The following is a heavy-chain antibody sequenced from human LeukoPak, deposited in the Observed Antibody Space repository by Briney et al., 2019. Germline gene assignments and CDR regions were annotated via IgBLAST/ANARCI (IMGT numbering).Heavy chain of an antibody. Sequence: GGSLRLSCAASGFTFSSYAMSWVRQAPGKGLEWVSAISGSGGSTYYADSVEGRFTISRDNSKNTLYLQMNSLRAEDTAVYYCAKDVDIVVVTASAFDYWGQGTLVTVSS. D-gene: IGHD2-21*02. J-gene: IGHJ4*02. V-gene: IGHV3-23*01. CDR3: AKDVDIVVVTASAFDY. CDR1: GFTFSSYA. CDR2: ISGSGGST.